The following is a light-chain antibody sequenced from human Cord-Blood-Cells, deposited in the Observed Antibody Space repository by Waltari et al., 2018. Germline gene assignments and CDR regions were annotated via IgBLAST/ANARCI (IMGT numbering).Light chain of an antibody. CDR3: QQYYSTPQT. V-gene: IGKV4-1*01. J-gene: IGKJ1*01. CDR1: QCVLYSSNNKNY. CDR2: WAS. Sequence: DIVMHQSPESPAVSLGERATIYTKSSQCVLYSSNNKNYLAWYQQKPGQPPKLLIYWASTRESGVPDRFSGSGSGTDFTLTISSLQAEDVAVYYCQQYYSTPQTFGQGTKVEIK.